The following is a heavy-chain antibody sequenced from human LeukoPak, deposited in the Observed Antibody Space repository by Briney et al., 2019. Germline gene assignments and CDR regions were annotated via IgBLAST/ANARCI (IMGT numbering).Heavy chain of an antibody. D-gene: IGHD3-10*01. Sequence: SETLSLTCAVYGGSFSGYYWSWIRQPPGKGLEWIGEINHSGSTNYNPSLKSRVTISVDTSKNQFSLKLSSATAADTAVYYCARRRTYGSGSSDYWGQGTLVTVSS. V-gene: IGHV4-34*01. CDR3: ARRRTYGSGSSDY. CDR1: GGSFSGYY. CDR2: INHSGST. J-gene: IGHJ4*02.